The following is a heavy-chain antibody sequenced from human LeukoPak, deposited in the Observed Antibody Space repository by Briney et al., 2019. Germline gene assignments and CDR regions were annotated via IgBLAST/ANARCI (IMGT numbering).Heavy chain of an antibody. J-gene: IGHJ2*01. D-gene: IGHD3-10*01. CDR1: GGSISSSSYY. CDR2: IYYSGIT. V-gene: IGHV4-39*07. Sequence: SETLSLTCTVSGGSISSSSYYWGWIRQPPGKGLEWIGSIYYSGITYYNPSLKSLVTISVDTSKNQFSLKLSSVTAADTAVYYCARDSGMVRGVTTDWYFDLWGRGTLVTVSS. CDR3: ARDSGMVRGVTTDWYFDL.